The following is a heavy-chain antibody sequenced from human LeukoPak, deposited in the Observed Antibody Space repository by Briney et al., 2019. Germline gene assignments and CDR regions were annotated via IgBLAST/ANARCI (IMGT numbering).Heavy chain of an antibody. V-gene: IGHV4-39*01. Sequence: SETLSLTCTVSGGSISSSSHYWGWIRQPPGKGLEWIGSLYYNGSTYYNPSLKSRVTISVDTSKNQFSLKLSSVTAADTAVYYCARLPHYGPFDYWGQGTLVTVSS. J-gene: IGHJ4*02. CDR2: LYYNGST. D-gene: IGHD3-10*01. CDR3: ARLPHYGPFDY. CDR1: GGSISSSSHY.